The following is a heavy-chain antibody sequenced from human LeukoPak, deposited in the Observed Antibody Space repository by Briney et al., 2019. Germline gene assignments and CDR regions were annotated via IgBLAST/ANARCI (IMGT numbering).Heavy chain of an antibody. CDR2: INPNSGDT. CDR3: ARGHCSSTSCHYYFDY. CDR1: GYTFTGYY. Sequence: ASVKVSCKTSGYTFTGYYLHWVRQAPGQGLEWMGCINPNSGDTNYALKFQGRVTMTRDTSISTAYMELSRLRSDDTAVYYCARGHCSSTSCHYYFDYWGQGTLVTVSS. V-gene: IGHV1-2*02. J-gene: IGHJ4*02. D-gene: IGHD2-2*01.